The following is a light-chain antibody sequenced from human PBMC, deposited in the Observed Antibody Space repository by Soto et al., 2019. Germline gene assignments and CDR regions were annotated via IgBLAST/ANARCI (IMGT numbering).Light chain of an antibody. CDR2: GAS. V-gene: IGKV3-15*01. CDR1: QSVSSN. J-gene: IGKJ4*01. Sequence: EIVMTQSPATLSVSPGERATLSCRASQSVSSNLAWYQQKPGQAPRLLIYGASTRATGIPARFSGSGSGTEFTLTISSLQSEDCAVYYCQQYNSWLLLTFGGGTKVEIK. CDR3: QQYNSWLLLT.